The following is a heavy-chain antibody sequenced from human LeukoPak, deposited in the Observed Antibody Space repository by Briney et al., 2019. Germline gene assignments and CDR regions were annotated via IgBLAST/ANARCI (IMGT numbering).Heavy chain of an antibody. CDR2: IYYTGAT. V-gene: IGHV4-59*01. J-gene: IGHJ4*02. D-gene: IGHD5-18*01. CDR1: CGSISSYY. CDR3: ARAGYRYGMGSYFDY. Sequence: KSSETLSLTCTVACGSISSYYCSWIRLPPGEGREWLGYIYYTGATYYNPPLKSRVTISLDTSKNQFSLKLSSVTAADEAVYYCARAGYRYGMGSYFDYWGQGALVTVSS.